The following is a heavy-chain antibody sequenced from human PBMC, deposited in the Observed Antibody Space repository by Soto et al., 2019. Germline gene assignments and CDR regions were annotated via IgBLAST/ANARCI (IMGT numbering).Heavy chain of an antibody. CDR2: INHSGST. Sequence: SETLSLTCAVYGGSFSGYYWSWIRQPPGKGLEWIGEINHSGSTNYNPSLKSRVTISVDTSKNQFSLKLSSVTAADTAVYYCASEEYDILTGEGGYYYYGMDVWGQGTTVTVSS. D-gene: IGHD3-9*01. CDR3: ASEEYDILTGEGGYYYYGMDV. CDR1: GGSFSGYY. V-gene: IGHV4-34*01. J-gene: IGHJ6*02.